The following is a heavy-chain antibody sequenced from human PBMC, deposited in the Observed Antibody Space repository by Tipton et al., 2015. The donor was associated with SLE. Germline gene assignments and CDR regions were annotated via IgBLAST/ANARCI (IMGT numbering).Heavy chain of an antibody. Sequence: RSLRLSCAASGFTFDDFAMHWVRQAPGKGLEWVSGISYNGHNMGYADSVRGRFTVSRDNAKNLLYLQMNSLRTEDTALYYCAKVGAGTGIYFHHWGQGTPVTVSS. CDR2: ISYNGHNM. CDR1: GFTFDDFA. V-gene: IGHV3-9*01. J-gene: IGHJ1*01. CDR3: AKVGAGTGIYFHH. D-gene: IGHD6-19*01.